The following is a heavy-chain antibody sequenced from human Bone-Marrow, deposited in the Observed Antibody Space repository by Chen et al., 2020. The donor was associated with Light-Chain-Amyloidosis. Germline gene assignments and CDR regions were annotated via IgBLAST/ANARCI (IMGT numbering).Heavy chain of an antibody. D-gene: IGHD6-19*01. CDR2: IWYDGSNK. CDR1: GFTFSSYG. J-gene: IGHJ6*02. V-gene: IGHV3-33*01. Sequence: QVQLVESGGGVVQPGRSLRLSCAASGFTFSSYGMHWVRQAPGKGLEWVAVIWYDGSNKYYADSVKGRFTISRDNSKNTLYLQMNSLRAEDTAVYYCARDPLGTGWYNYYGMDVWGQGTTVTVSS. CDR3: ARDPLGTGWYNYYGMDV.